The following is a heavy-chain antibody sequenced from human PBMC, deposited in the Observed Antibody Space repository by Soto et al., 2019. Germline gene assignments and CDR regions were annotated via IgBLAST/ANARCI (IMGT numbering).Heavy chain of an antibody. CDR1: GASISNFY. Sequence: PSETLSLTCSVSGASISNFYLSWIRQSAGKGLEWIGRLYTRGTTDYNPSLKSRVTMSIDTSKNRVSLSLTSVTAADTAVYYCAKGGTYYFDSWGQGIVVTVYS. V-gene: IGHV4-4*07. CDR3: AKGGTYYFDS. J-gene: IGHJ4*02. D-gene: IGHD3-16*01. CDR2: LYTRGTT.